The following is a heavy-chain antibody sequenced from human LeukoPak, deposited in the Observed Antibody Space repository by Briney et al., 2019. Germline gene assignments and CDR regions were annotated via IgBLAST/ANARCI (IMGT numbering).Heavy chain of an antibody. CDR1: GYSFTNCW. V-gene: IGHV5-51*01. D-gene: IGHD3-10*01. J-gene: IGHJ4*02. CDR3: ASPQDGSGIH. Sequence: GESLKISGNCSGYSFTNCWIGWGRQMAGKGLAWMGIIYPGVSDTRYSPWLQSQVIIYADNSIRPAYIQWTSVKASDCAMYYWASPQDGSGIHWGQGTLVTVSS. CDR2: IYPGVSDT.